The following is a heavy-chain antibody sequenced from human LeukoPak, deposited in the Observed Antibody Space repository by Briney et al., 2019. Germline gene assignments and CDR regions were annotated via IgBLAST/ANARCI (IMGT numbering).Heavy chain of an antibody. Sequence: QPGGSLRLSCAAYGLIFSNYWMTWVRQAPGKGLEWVANINMDGSEENYVDSVKGRFTISRDNAKNSLYLRMNSLRAEDTAVYYCTRDRWIDYWGQGTLVTVSS. CDR1: GLIFSNYW. CDR3: TRDRWIDY. V-gene: IGHV3-7*01. J-gene: IGHJ4*02. D-gene: IGHD3-16*02. CDR2: INMDGSEE.